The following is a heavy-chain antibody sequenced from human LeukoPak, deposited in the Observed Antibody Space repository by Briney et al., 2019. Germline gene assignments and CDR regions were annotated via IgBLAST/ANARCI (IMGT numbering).Heavy chain of an antibody. D-gene: IGHD3-10*01. Sequence: GGSLRLSCAASGFTFSSYSMNWVRQAPGKGLEWVSSISSSSSYIYYADSVKGRFTISRDNAKNSLYLQMNSLRAEDTAVYYCARDLRFGELSEYYFDYWGQGTLVSVSS. J-gene: IGHJ4*02. CDR1: GFTFSSYS. CDR2: ISSSSSYI. CDR3: ARDLRFGELSEYYFDY. V-gene: IGHV3-21*01.